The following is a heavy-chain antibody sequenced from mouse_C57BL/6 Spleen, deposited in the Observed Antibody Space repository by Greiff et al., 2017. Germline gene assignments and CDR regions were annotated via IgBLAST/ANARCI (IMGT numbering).Heavy chain of an antibody. D-gene: IGHD1-1*01. V-gene: IGHV1-69*01. CDR3: ARSALYGSSPWFAY. Sequence: QVQLQQSGAELVMPGASVKLSCKASGYTFTSYWMHWVKQRPGQGLEWIGEIDPSDSYTNYNQKFKGKSTLTVDKSSSTAYMQLSSLTSEDSAVYYCARSALYGSSPWFAYWGQGTLVTVSA. CDR2: IDPSDSYT. J-gene: IGHJ3*01. CDR1: GYTFTSYW.